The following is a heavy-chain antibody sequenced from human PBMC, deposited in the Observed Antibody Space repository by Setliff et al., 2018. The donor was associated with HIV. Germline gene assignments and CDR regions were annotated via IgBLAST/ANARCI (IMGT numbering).Heavy chain of an antibody. J-gene: IGHJ4*01. D-gene: IGHD1-1*01. CDR1: GFTVSDAW. CDR3: NNPHWNHNLI. CDR2: IESRTHGGTT. V-gene: IGHV3-15*04. Sequence: GGSLRLSCTASGFTVSDAWIHWVRQAPGKGLEWVGRIESRTHGGTTDYAAPVKGRFSISRDDSSDTVYLQMNSLKTEDTAIYYCNNPHWNHNLIWGQGTLVTVSS.